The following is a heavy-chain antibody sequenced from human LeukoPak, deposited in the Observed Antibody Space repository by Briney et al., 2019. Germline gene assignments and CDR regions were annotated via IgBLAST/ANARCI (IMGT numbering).Heavy chain of an antibody. CDR3: ARGRVSSSTWYSTYYYYCYMDV. J-gene: IGHJ6*03. Sequence: SETLSLTCSVSDDSLTMYYWTWLRQPPGKGLEWIGYVDHTGSTNFNPSLNGRVSISRDTTKNLFSLRLRSLTAADTAVYFCARGRVSSSTWYSTYYYYCYMDVWGKGTTVTVSS. D-gene: IGHD1-1*01. V-gene: IGHV4-59*01. CDR2: VDHTGST. CDR1: DDSLTMYY.